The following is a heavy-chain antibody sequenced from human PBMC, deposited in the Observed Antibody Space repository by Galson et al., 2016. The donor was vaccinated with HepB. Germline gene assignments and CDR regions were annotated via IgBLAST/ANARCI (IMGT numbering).Heavy chain of an antibody. CDR1: GFIFSSYG. Sequence: SLRLSCAASGFIFSSYGIHWVRQAPGKGLEWVAVIWYDGNNEYYADSVKGRFTISRDNSKNTVYLQMNSLSAEDTAVYYCTRESHTGSYSRAVAFDIWGQGTMVTVSS. CDR2: IWYDGNNE. V-gene: IGHV3-33*01. CDR3: TRESHTGSYSRAVAFDI. J-gene: IGHJ3*02. D-gene: IGHD1-26*01.